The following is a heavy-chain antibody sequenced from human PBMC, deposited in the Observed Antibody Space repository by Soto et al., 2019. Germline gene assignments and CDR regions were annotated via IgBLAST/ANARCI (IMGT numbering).Heavy chain of an antibody. CDR1: GFTFSSYA. CDR3: ARDGYCSGGSCYSKTYYYYYGMDV. CDR2: ISYDGSNK. J-gene: IGHJ6*02. D-gene: IGHD2-15*01. Sequence: GSLRISCAASGFTFSSYAMHWVRQAPGKGLEWVAVISYDGSNKYYADSVKGRFTISRDNSKNTLYLQMNSLRAEDTAVYYCARDGYCSGGSCYSKTYYYYYGMDVWGQGTTVTVSS. V-gene: IGHV3-30-3*01.